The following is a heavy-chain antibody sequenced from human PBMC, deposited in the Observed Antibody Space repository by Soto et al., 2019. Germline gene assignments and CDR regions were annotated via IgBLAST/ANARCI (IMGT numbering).Heavy chain of an antibody. CDR2: TYYRSKWYN. CDR3: ARVYCTNGVCPYGMDV. J-gene: IGHJ6*02. V-gene: IGHV6-1*01. D-gene: IGHD2-8*01. Sequence: QTLSLTCAISGDSVSSNSAAWNLIRQSPSRGLEWLGRTYYRSKWYNDYAVSVKSRITINPDTSKNQFSLQLNSVTPEDTAVYYCARVYCTNGVCPYGMDVWGQGTTVTVSS. CDR1: GDSVSSNSAA.